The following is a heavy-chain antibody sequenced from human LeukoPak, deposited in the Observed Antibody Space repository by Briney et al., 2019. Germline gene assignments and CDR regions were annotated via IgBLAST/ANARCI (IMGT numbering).Heavy chain of an antibody. CDR3: ARDPYSSGSY. CDR2: ISSSSTYI. J-gene: IGHJ4*02. Sequence: GGSLRLSCAASGFTFSTDSMDWFRQAPGKGLEWVSSISSSSTYISYADSVKGRFTISRDNAKNSLYLQMNSLRAEDTAVYYCARDPYSSGSYWGQGTLVTVSS. V-gene: IGHV3-21*01. CDR1: GFTFSTDS. D-gene: IGHD3-10*01.